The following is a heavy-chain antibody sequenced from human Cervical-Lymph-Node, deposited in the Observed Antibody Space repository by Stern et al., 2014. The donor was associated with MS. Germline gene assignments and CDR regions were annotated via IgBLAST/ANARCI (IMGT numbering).Heavy chain of an antibody. D-gene: IGHD3-3*01. V-gene: IGHV1-2*02. J-gene: IGHJ6*02. CDR2: IKPNTGGT. CDR1: GYIFTGYY. Sequence: VQLVESGAEVKKPGASVKVSCKTSGYIFTGYYIHWVRQAPGQGLEWMAWIKPNTGGTKYAQKFQCRVTMSSDTSISTAYVELSSLTSDDTAVYYCARDQRGITIFGVVTDYYYLGMDVWGQGTTVTVSS. CDR3: ARDQRGITIFGVVTDYYYLGMDV.